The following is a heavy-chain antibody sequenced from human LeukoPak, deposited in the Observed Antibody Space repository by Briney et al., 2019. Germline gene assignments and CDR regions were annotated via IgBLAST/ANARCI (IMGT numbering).Heavy chain of an antibody. D-gene: IGHD5-12*01. J-gene: IGHJ4*02. CDR2: IYPYDSDT. CDR3: ARHIGYSAWNPDY. V-gene: IGHV5-51*01. Sequence: GQSLKISCKASGYSFTSYWIGWVRQIPGKGLEWMGIIYPYDSDTRYSTSLQGQVTISADQSISPAYLQWSNLKASDTAMYYCARHIGYSAWNPDYWGQGTLVTVSS. CDR1: GYSFTSYW.